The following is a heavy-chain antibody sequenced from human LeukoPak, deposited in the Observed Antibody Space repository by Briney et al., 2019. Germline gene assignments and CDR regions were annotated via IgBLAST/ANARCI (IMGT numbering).Heavy chain of an antibody. V-gene: IGHV1-46*01. D-gene: IGHD6-13*01. CDR2: INPSGGST. CDR1: GGTFSSYA. CDR3: ARDKAAAGNYNWFDP. J-gene: IGHJ5*02. Sequence: ASVKVSCKTSGGTFSSYAISWVRQAPGQGLEWMGIINPSGGSTSYAQKFQGRVTMTRDTSTSTVYMELSSLRSEDTAVYYCARDKAAAGNYNWFDPWGQGTLVTVSS.